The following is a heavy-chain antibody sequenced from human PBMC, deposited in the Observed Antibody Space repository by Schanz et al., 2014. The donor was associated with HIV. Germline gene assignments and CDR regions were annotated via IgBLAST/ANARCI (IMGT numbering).Heavy chain of an antibody. CDR2: IWYDGSNK. V-gene: IGHV3-33*08. CDR3: ARGEAITSYYHYYGMDV. CDR1: GFTFSDYY. D-gene: IGHD1-20*01. J-gene: IGHJ6*02. Sequence: QVQLVESGGGLVKPGGSLRLSCAASGFTFSDYYMSWIRQAPGKGLEWVAVIWYDGSNKYYADSVKGRFTISRDNSKKTLYLQMNSLRAEDTAVYYCARGEAITSYYHYYGMDVWGQGTTVTVSS.